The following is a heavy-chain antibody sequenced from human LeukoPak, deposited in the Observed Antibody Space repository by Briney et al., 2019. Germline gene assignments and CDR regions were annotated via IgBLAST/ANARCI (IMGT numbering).Heavy chain of an antibody. V-gene: IGHV3-21*01. CDR3: ARDQDNLSSGRNFDY. Sequence: GGSLRLSCAASGFTFSSYWMSWVRQAPGKGLEWVSSISSSSSYIYYADSVKGRFTISRDNAKNSLYLQMNSLRAEDTAVYYCARDQDNLSSGRNFDYWGQGTLVTVSS. CDR2: ISSSSSYI. CDR1: GFTFSSYW. J-gene: IGHJ4*02. D-gene: IGHD6-19*01.